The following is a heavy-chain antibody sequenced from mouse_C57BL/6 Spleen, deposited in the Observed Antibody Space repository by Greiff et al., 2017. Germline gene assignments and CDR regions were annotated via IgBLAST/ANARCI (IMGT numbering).Heavy chain of an antibody. D-gene: IGHD1-1*01. CDR1: GFNIKNTY. CDR3: ARGFITTEVASGYYFGY. J-gene: IGHJ2*01. Sequence: VQLQQSVAELVRPGASVKLSCTASGFNIKNTYMHWVKQRPEQGLEWIGRIDPANGNTKYAPKFQGKATITADTSSNTAYLQLSSLTSEDTAIYYCARGFITTEVASGYYFGYWGQGTTLTVSS. V-gene: IGHV14-3*01. CDR2: IDPANGNT.